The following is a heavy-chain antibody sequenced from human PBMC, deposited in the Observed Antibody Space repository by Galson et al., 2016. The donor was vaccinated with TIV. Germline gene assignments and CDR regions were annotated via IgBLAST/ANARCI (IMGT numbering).Heavy chain of an antibody. Sequence: SVKVSCKASGGTFSYYALSWVRQAPGQGLEWMGRIVPFFRTTNYAQNFQGRVTTTADDSTRTAYMELSSLGSEDKAVYYWARETCSGGTCYSRIGAFDIWGQGTMVTVSS. V-gene: IGHV1-69*13. D-gene: IGHD2-15*01. J-gene: IGHJ3*02. CDR1: GGTFSYYA. CDR3: ARETCSGGTCYSRIGAFDI. CDR2: IVPFFRTT.